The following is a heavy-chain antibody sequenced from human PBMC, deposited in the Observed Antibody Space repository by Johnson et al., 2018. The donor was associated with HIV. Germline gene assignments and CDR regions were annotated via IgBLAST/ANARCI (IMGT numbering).Heavy chain of an antibody. CDR3: ARALPWYYGSGSYPDGLDI. V-gene: IGHV3-30*04. D-gene: IGHD3-10*01. CDR2: ISYDGSNK. J-gene: IGHJ3*02. CDR1: GFTFSSYA. Sequence: QVQLVESGGGVVQPGGSLRLSCAASGFTFSSYAMSWVRQAPGKGLEWVAVISYDGSNKYYADSVKGRFTISRDNSKNTLYLQMNSLRAEDTAVYYCARALPWYYGSGSYPDGLDIWGQGTMVTVSS.